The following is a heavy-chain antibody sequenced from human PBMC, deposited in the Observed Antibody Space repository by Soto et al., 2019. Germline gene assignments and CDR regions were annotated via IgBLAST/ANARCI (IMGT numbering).Heavy chain of an antibody. D-gene: IGHD6-19*01. CDR1: GGSISSYY. CDR3: ARTGYSSGWYYFDY. V-gene: IGHV4-59*01. CDR2: IYYSGST. J-gene: IGHJ4*02. Sequence: SETLSLTCTVSGGSISSYYWSWIRQPPGKGLEWIGYIYYSGSTNYNPSLKSRVTISVDTSKNQFSLKLSSVTAADTAVYYCARTGYSSGWYYFDYWGQGTLVTVSS.